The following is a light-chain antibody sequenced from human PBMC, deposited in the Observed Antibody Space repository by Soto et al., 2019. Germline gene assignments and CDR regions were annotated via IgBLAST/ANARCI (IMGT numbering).Light chain of an antibody. J-gene: IGKJ3*01. CDR3: QQYYSYPFT. CDR1: QGISSY. Sequence: AIRMTQSPSSFSASTGDRITITCRASQGISSYLAWYQQKPGKAPKLLIYAASTLQSGVPSRFSGSGSGTDFTLTISCLQSEDFATYYCQQYYSYPFTFGPGTIMDIK. V-gene: IGKV1-8*01. CDR2: AAS.